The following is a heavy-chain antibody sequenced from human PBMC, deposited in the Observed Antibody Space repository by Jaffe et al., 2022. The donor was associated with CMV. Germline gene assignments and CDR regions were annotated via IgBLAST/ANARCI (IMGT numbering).Heavy chain of an antibody. CDR2: ISYTGSA. D-gene: IGHD3-10*01. V-gene: IGHV4-59*01. J-gene: IGHJ3*02. CDR1: GGSISNYY. Sequence: QVQLQESGPGLVKPSETLPLTCTVSGGSISNYYWNWFRQPPGKALEWIGYISYTGSASYNPSLKSRVTISLDTSKNQFSLKLTSVTAADTAVYYCARENYDSGNAFDIWGQGTMVTVSS. CDR3: ARENYDSGNAFDI.